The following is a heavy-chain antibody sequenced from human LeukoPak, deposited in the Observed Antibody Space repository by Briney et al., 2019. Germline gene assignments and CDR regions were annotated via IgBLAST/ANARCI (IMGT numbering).Heavy chain of an antibody. Sequence: PGRSLRLSCAASGFTFSSYAMHWVRQAPGKGLEWVAVISYDGSNKNYADSVKGRFTISRDNAKNSLYLQMNSLRAEDTAVYYCARAPYDILTGYSPYYFESWGQGTLVTVSS. CDR3: ARAPYDILTGYSPYYFES. D-gene: IGHD3-9*01. CDR1: GFTFSSYA. J-gene: IGHJ4*02. CDR2: ISYDGSNK. V-gene: IGHV3-30-3*01.